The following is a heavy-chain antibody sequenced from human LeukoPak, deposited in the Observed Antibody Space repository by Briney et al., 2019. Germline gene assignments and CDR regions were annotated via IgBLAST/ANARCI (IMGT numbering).Heavy chain of an antibody. CDR2: IWNDGSNK. CDR3: AKGQVVAAHPLFWYMYV. V-gene: IGHV3-33*06. D-gene: IGHD2-15*01. CDR1: GFTFSISG. J-gene: IGHJ6*03. Sequence: GGSLRLSCVASGFTFSISGMQGVREGPGRGRWWVAVIWNDGSNKYYADSVKGRFTISRDNSKNTLYLQMNSLRAEDTAVYYCAKGQVVAAHPLFWYMYVWGKGTTVTVSS.